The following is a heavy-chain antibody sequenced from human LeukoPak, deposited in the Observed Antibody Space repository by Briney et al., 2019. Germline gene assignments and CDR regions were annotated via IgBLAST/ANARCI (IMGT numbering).Heavy chain of an antibody. Sequence: SVKVSCKASGGTFISYAISWVRQAPGQGLEWMGGIIPIFGTANYAQKFQGRVTITADESTSTAYMELSSLRSEDTAVYYCARGMVVGTNWFDPWGQGTLVTVSS. CDR1: GGTFISYA. J-gene: IGHJ5*02. CDR2: IIPIFGTA. D-gene: IGHD2-15*01. CDR3: ARGMVVGTNWFDP. V-gene: IGHV1-69*13.